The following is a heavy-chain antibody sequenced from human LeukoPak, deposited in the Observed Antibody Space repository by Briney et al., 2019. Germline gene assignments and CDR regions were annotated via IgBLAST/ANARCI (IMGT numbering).Heavy chain of an antibody. Sequence: SETLSLTCTVSGGSISSSSYYWGWIRQPRGKGVEWIVSIYYSGSTYYNPSIKSRVTISVNTNKNQFSLKLSSVTAADTAVYYCARDILTGSPAYYYYMDVWGKGTTVTVSS. V-gene: IGHV4-39*07. CDR3: ARDILTGSPAYYYYMDV. D-gene: IGHD3-9*01. J-gene: IGHJ6*03. CDR1: GGSISSSSYY. CDR2: IYYSGST.